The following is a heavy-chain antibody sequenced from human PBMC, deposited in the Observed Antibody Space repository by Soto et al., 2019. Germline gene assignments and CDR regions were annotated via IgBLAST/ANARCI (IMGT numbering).Heavy chain of an antibody. J-gene: IGHJ6*03. Sequence: HPGGSLRLSCAASGFTVSSNYMSWVRQAPGKGLEWVSVIYSGGSTYYADSVKGRFTISRDNSKNTLYLQMNSLRAEDTAVYYCASWRITMVRGVILDYMDVWGKGTTVTVSS. D-gene: IGHD3-10*01. CDR1: GFTVSSNY. CDR2: IYSGGST. CDR3: ASWRITMVRGVILDYMDV. V-gene: IGHV3-66*01.